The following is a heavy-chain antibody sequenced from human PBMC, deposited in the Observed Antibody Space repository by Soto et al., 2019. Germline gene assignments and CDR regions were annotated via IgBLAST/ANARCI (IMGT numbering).Heavy chain of an antibody. CDR2: ISHGGTA. Sequence: SETLSLTCAVSGVSIGSCNWRKRRRQSPKKLLESIEVISHGGTANYTPSLTSRLTISIDRSKNQFSLKLRSVTAADTAVYYCARVRTFCSSTSCYLDPWGQGTLVTVSS. V-gene: IGHV4-4*02. J-gene: IGHJ5*02. D-gene: IGHD2-2*01. CDR3: ARVRTFCSSTSCYLDP. CDR1: GVSIGSCNW.